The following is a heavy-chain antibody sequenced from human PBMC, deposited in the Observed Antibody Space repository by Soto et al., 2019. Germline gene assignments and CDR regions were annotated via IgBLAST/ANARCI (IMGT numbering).Heavy chain of an antibody. CDR2: IYYSGST. D-gene: IGHD3-9*01. Sequence: SETLSLTCTVSGGSVSSGNYYWSWIRQPPGKGLEWIGYIYYSGSTNYNPSLKSRVTISVDTSKNQFSLKLSSVTAADTAVYYCARATLDGYYDILTGYYSSYGYYYYGMDVWGQGTTVTVSS. J-gene: IGHJ6*02. CDR3: ARATLDGYYDILTGYYSSYGYYYYGMDV. V-gene: IGHV4-61*01. CDR1: GGSVSSGNYY.